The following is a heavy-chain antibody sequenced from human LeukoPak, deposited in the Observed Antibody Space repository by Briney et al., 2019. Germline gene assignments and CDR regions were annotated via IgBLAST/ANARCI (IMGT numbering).Heavy chain of an antibody. V-gene: IGHV3-48*03. CDR3: ARAPSSGWSK. J-gene: IGHJ4*02. CDR1: GFTFSSYE. CDR2: ISSRGSTI. D-gene: IGHD6-19*01. Sequence: QAGGSLRLSCAASGFTFSSYEMNWVRQAPGKGLEWVSYISSRGSTIYYADSVKGRFTISRDNAKNSLYLQMNSLRAEDTAVYYCARAPSSGWSKWGQGTLVTVSS.